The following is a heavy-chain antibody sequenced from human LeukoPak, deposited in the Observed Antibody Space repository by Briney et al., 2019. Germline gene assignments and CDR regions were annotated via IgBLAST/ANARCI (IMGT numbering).Heavy chain of an antibody. D-gene: IGHD2-2*01. CDR1: GGSISNHY. Sequence: SETLSLTCTVSGGSISNHYWSWVRQPPGKGLEWIGYMFYSGSTNYNPSLKSRVTISVGTSKNQFSLKMTSVTAADTAVYYCARGSRRVVPPPKKGDHYYVDVWGKGTAVTVS. V-gene: IGHV4-59*11. CDR2: MFYSGST. CDR3: ARGSRRVVPPPKKGDHYYVDV. J-gene: IGHJ6*03.